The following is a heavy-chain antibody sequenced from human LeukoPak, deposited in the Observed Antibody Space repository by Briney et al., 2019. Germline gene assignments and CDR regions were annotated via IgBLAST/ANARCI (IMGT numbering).Heavy chain of an antibody. CDR1: GESFSGYY. Sequence: TPSETLSLTCAVYGESFSGYYWSWIRQPPGKGLEWIGEINHSGSTNYNPSLKSRVTISVDTSKNQFSLKLSSVTAADTAVYYCARGGELELGFDPWGQGTLVTVSS. CDR2: INHSGST. V-gene: IGHV4-34*01. D-gene: IGHD6-6*01. J-gene: IGHJ5*02. CDR3: ARGGELELGFDP.